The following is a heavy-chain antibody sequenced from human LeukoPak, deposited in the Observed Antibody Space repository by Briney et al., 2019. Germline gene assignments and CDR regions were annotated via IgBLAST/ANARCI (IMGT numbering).Heavy chain of an antibody. CDR3: AREGIAVADTDAFDI. J-gene: IGHJ3*02. Sequence: ASVKVSCKASAYTFTSYGINWVRQAPGQGLEWMGWISAYNGNTNYAQKLQGRVTMTTDTSTSTAYMELRSLRSDDTAVYYCAREGIAVADTDAFDIWGQGTMVTVSS. D-gene: IGHD6-19*01. CDR1: AYTFTSYG. V-gene: IGHV1-18*01. CDR2: ISAYNGNT.